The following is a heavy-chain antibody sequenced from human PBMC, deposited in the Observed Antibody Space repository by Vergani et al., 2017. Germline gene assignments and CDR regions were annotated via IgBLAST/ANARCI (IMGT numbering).Heavy chain of an antibody. CDR3: AKDYASRGLGWFDP. J-gene: IGHJ5*02. Sequence: EVQLVESGGGLVQPGRSLRLSCAASGFTFDDYAIHWVRQAPGKGLEWVSAITWNSDSIGYADSVKGRFIVFRDNAKNSLYLQMNSLRPEDTALYYCAKDYASRGLGWFDPWGQGTLVTVSS. D-gene: IGHD3-10*01. CDR1: GFTFDDYA. V-gene: IGHV3-9*01. CDR2: ITWNSDSI.